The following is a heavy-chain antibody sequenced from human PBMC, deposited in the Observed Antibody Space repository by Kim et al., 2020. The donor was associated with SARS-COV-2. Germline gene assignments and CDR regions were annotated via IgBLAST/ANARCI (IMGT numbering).Heavy chain of an antibody. J-gene: IGHJ6*02. V-gene: IGHV1-46*01. CDR3: ARVRHQYGMDV. D-gene: IGHD1-1*01. CDR2: INPSGGST. Sequence: ASVKVSCKASGYTFTSYHMHWVRQAPGQGLEWMGIINPSGGSTSYAQKFQGRVTMTRDTSTSTVYMELSSLRSEDTAVYYCARVRHQYGMDVWGQGATVTVSS. CDR1: GYTFTSYH.